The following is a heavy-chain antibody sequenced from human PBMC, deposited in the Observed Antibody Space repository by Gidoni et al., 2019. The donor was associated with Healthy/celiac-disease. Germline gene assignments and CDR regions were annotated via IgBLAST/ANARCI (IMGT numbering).Heavy chain of an antibody. V-gene: IGHV2-26*01. D-gene: IGHD3-10*01. J-gene: IGHJ4*02. CDR3: ARNRPFPGDFGDFDY. Sequence: QVTLKESGPVLVKPTETLTLTCTVSGFSLSNARRGVSWIRQPPGKALEWLAHIFSNDEKSYSTSLKSRLTISKDTSKSQVVLTMTNMDPVDTATYYCARNRPFPGDFGDFDYWGQGTLVTVSS. CDR2: IFSNDEK. CDR1: GFSLSNARRG.